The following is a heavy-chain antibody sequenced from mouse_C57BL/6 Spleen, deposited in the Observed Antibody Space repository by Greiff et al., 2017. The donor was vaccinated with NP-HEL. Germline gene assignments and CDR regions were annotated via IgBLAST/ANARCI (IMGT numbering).Heavy chain of an antibody. J-gene: IGHJ4*01. V-gene: IGHV1-18*01. CDR2: INPNNGGT. Sequence: VHVKQSGPELVKPGASVKIPCKASGYTFTDYNMDWVKQSHGKSLEWIGDINPNNGGTIYNQKFKGKATLTVDKSSSTAYMELRSLTSEDTAVYYCARSHDYLYYYAMDYWGQGTSVTVSS. CDR1: GYTFTDYN. CDR3: ARSHDYLYYYAMDY. D-gene: IGHD2-4*01.